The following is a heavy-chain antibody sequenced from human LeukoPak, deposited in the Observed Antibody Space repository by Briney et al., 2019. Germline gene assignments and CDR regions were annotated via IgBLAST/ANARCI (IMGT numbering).Heavy chain of an antibody. J-gene: IGHJ4*02. Sequence: GGSLRLSCAASGFTFSRSAMHWVRQAPGKGLEWVAIISYDGGNKYYADSVKGRFTISRDNSKNTLYLQMNSLRAEDTAVYFCVSLGYSSSSVRYWGQVTLVTVSS. CDR3: VSLGYSSSSVRY. D-gene: IGHD6-6*01. V-gene: IGHV3-30*04. CDR1: GFTFSRSA. CDR2: ISYDGGNK.